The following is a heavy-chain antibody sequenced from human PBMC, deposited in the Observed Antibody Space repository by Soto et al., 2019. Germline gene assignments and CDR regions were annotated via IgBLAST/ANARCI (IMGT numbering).Heavy chain of an antibody. V-gene: IGHV3-33*01. CDR3: ARADDYGDYVGDSYDC. D-gene: IGHD4-17*01. CDR2: IWHDGSDK. J-gene: IGHJ4*02. CDR1: GFPFSSYG. Sequence: GGSLILSCASSGFPFSSYGMHWVRQAPGKGLEWVAVIWHDGSDKYYADSVKGRFTISRDNSKTTLYLQINSLRAEDTAVYYCARADDYGDYVGDSYDCWGQGSLVTVSS.